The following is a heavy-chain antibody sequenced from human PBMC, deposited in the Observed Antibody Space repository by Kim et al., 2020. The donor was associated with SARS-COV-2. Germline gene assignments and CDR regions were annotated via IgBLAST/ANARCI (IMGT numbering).Heavy chain of an antibody. J-gene: IGHJ4*02. Sequence: AQKFQGRVTMTRNTSINTAYMELSSLRSEDTAVYYCARGCSGGRCYPLPPWGQGTLVTVSS. CDR3: ARGCSGGRCYPLPP. D-gene: IGHD2-15*01. V-gene: IGHV1-8*01.